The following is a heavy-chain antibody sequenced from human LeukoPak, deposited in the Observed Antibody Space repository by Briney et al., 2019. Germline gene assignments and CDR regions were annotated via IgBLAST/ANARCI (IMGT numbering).Heavy chain of an antibody. CDR1: GFTVSSNY. CDR2: IYSGSST. J-gene: IGHJ4*02. D-gene: IGHD6-19*01. CDR3: ARGLKYISGWYYFDY. V-gene: IGHV3-66*01. Sequence: GGSLRLSCAASGFTVSSNYMSWVRQAPGKGLEWVSVIYSGSSTYYADSVKGRFTISRDNSKNTLYLQVNSLRAEDTAVYYCARGLKYISGWYYFDYWGQGTLVTVSS.